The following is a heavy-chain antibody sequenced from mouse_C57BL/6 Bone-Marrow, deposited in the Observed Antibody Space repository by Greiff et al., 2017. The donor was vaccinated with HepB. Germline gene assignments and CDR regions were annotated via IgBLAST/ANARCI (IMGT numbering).Heavy chain of an antibody. J-gene: IGHJ1*03. CDR1: GYTFTSYW. D-gene: IGHD2-3*01. Sequence: QVQLQQPGAELVRPGSSVKLSCKASGYTFTSYWMHWVKQRPIQGLEWIGNIDPSDSETHYNQKFKDKATLTVDKSSSTAYMQLSSLTSEDSAVYYCAREDFMGMDGYYAWYFDVWGTGTTVTVSS. CDR3: AREDFMGMDGYYAWYFDV. V-gene: IGHV1-52*01. CDR2: IDPSDSET.